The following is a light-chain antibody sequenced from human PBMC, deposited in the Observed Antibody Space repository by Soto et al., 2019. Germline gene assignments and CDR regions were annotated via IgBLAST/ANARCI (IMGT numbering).Light chain of an antibody. CDR1: QSVSSY. V-gene: IGKV3-11*01. CDR2: DAS. J-gene: IGKJ5*01. CDR3: RQRSNCPPIT. Sequence: EIVLTQSPATLSLSPGERATLSCRASQSVSSYLAWYQQKPGQAPRLLIYDASNRATGIPARFSGSGSGTDFTPTISSREPEDFSVYYCRQRSNCPPITFGQGTQLEIK.